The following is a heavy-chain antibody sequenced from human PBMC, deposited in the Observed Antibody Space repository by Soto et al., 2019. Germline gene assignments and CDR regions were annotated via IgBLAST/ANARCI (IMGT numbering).Heavy chain of an antibody. Sequence: GGSLRLSCAASGFSFSEYSMNWVRQGPGKGLEWVSFIDLSGTKTYYSDSVKGRFTISKDKSMKTVYLQMNSLRVEDTAIYYWAKARVPDGIFSSDLWGQGVLVTFS. V-gene: IGHV3-23*05. CDR1: GFSFSEYS. J-gene: IGHJ4*02. D-gene: IGHD1-20*01. CDR2: IDLSGTKT. CDR3: AKARVPDGIFSSDL.